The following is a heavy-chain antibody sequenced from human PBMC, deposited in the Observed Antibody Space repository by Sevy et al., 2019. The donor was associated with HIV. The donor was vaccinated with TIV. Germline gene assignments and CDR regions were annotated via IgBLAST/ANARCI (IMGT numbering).Heavy chain of an antibody. V-gene: IGHV3-48*03. CDR3: ARDLVASTLTMDV. CDR2: IIPSGSPI. CDR1: GFTFTNYV. J-gene: IGHJ6*02. Sequence: GGSLRLSCAASGFTFTNYVMNWVRQAPGKGLEWVSYIIPSGSPIYYADSVKGRFTISRDNAKNSLYLQMNSLRADDTGLYYCARDLVASTLTMDVWGQGTTVTVSS. D-gene: IGHD2-15*01.